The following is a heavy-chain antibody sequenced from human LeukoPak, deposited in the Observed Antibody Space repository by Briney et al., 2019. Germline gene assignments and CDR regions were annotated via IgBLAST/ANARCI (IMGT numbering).Heavy chain of an antibody. Sequence: GGSLRLSCAASGFTFGDYGMSWVRQAPGKGLEWVSGINWNGGSTGYADSVKGRFTISRDNAKNSLYLQMNSLRAEDTALYYCARGGYYYDSRTCIPYWGQGTLVTVSS. V-gene: IGHV3-20*04. CDR1: GFTFGDYG. CDR3: ARGGYYYDSRTCIPY. D-gene: IGHD3-22*01. J-gene: IGHJ4*02. CDR2: INWNGGST.